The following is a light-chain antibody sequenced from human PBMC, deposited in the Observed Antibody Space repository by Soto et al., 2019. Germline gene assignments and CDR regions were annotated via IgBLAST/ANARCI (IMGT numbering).Light chain of an antibody. CDR2: GAS. V-gene: IGKV3-15*01. Sequence: EIVMTQSPATLSVSPGESATLSCRASQRISRNLAWYQQKPGQAPRLLIYGASTRATGIPARFSGSGSGTDFTLTISRLEPEDFAVYYCQQFGTPITFGQGTRLEI. CDR3: QQFGTPIT. CDR1: QRISRN. J-gene: IGKJ5*01.